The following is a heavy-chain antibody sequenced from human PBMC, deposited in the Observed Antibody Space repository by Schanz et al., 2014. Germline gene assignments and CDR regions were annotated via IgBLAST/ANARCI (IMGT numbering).Heavy chain of an antibody. J-gene: IGHJ4*02. CDR3: ARTGYDPSLTH. CDR2: IIPITGIT. CDR1: GDTFRSYT. V-gene: IGHV1-69*02. D-gene: IGHD5-12*01. Sequence: QVQLVQSGAEVKKPGSSVKVSCKASGDTFRSYTINWVRHAPGQGLEWMGRIIPITGITNYAQKFQGRVTFTAAKSPSTAFLEVNSLRSEDTAVYYCARTGYDPSLTHWGQGTLVTVSS.